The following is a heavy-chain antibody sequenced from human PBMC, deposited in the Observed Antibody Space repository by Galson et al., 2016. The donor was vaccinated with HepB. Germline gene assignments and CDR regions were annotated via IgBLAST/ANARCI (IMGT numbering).Heavy chain of an antibody. J-gene: IGHJ4*02. CDR3: ARDIGYNSNADY. Sequence: SVKVSCKASGYNFNGHYMQWVRQAPGQAIEWMGWINPNSDFTNSAQKFQGRVTMTREPSINTAYMELSGLRSDDTAVYYCARDIGYNSNADYWGQGTLVTISS. D-gene: IGHD6-13*01. CDR2: INPNSDFT. V-gene: IGHV1-2*02. CDR1: GYNFNGHY.